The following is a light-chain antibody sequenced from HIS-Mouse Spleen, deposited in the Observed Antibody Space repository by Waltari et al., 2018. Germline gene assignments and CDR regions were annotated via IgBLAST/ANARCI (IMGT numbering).Light chain of an antibody. CDR1: QSVSSY. CDR3: QQRSNWPRT. CDR2: DAS. Sequence: EIVLTQSPATLSLSPGERATLSCRASQSVSSYLAWYQQKPGQAPRLLIYDASNRATGIPARFSGSGSGTDFTLTMSSLEPEYFAVYYCQQRSNWPRTFGPGTKVDIK. V-gene: IGKV3-11*01. J-gene: IGKJ3*01.